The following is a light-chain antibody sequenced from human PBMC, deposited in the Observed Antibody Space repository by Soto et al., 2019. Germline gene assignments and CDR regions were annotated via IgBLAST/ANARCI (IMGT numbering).Light chain of an antibody. CDR1: QSVDGY. J-gene: IGKJ5*01. CDR2: GAS. Sequence: EVVMTQSPGTLSVSLGESATLSCRASQSVDGYLAWYQQKPGQAPRLLIYGASTRATGVTARVRGGGSGTEFTLTISSLQSEDSAVYYCQQYHKWPPITFGQGTRLEIK. V-gene: IGKV3-15*01. CDR3: QQYHKWPPIT.